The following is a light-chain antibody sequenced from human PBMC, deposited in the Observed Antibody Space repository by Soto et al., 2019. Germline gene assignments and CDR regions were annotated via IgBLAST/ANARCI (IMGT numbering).Light chain of an antibody. CDR3: QQYNNWPAWT. Sequence: EIVMTQSPATLSVSPGDGATLSCRASQSVSSNLAWYQQKPGQAPRLLISGASTRATGIPARFSGSGSGTEFTLTISSLQSEDIAVYYCQQYNNWPAWTFGQGTKVDI. J-gene: IGKJ1*01. CDR2: GAS. CDR1: QSVSSN. V-gene: IGKV3-15*01.